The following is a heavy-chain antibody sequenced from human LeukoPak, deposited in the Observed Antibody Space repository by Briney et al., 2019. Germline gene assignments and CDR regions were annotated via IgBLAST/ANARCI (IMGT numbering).Heavy chain of an antibody. J-gene: IGHJ4*02. D-gene: IGHD6-13*01. CDR2: ISGSGGST. CDR3: ARTDSSSWYWDLDY. V-gene: IGHV3-23*01. Sequence: GGSLRLSCAASGFTFSSYAMSWVRQAPGKGLEWVSAISGSGGSTYYADSMKGRFTISRDNAKNSLYLEMNSLRAEDTAVYYCARTDSSSWYWDLDYWGQGTLVTVSS. CDR1: GFTFSSYA.